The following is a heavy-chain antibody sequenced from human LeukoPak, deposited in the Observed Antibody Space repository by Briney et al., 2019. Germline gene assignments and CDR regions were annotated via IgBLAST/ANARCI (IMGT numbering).Heavy chain of an antibody. Sequence: SETLSLTCAVYDASFSGYYWSWIRQPPGKGLEWIGEINHSGSTNYNPSLKSRVTISVDKSKNQFSLKLSSVTAADTAVYYCAGQPGYYYDSSGYYRPFDYWGQGTLVTVSS. CDR3: AGQPGYYYDSSGYYRPFDY. J-gene: IGHJ4*02. CDR1: DASFSGYY. CDR2: INHSGST. V-gene: IGHV4-34*01. D-gene: IGHD3-22*01.